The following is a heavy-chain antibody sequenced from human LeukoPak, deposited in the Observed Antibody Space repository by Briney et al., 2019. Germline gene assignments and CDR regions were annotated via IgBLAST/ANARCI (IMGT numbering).Heavy chain of an antibody. CDR2: IYYSGST. CDR1: GGSISSYY. CDR3: ARRAPYSYEWSTLDY. J-gene: IGHJ4*02. D-gene: IGHD5-18*01. Sequence: PAETLSLTCTVSGGSISSYYWSWIRQPPGKGLEWIGYIYYSGSTNYNPSLKSRVTISVDTSKNQFSLKLSSVTAADTAVYYCARRAPYSYEWSTLDYWGQGTLVTVSS. V-gene: IGHV4-59*08.